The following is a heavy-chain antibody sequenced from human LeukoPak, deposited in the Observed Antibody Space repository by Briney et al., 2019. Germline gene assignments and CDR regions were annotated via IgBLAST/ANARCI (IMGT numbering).Heavy chain of an antibody. CDR3: ATGVSDGYSLNYCYYGMDV. J-gene: IGHJ6*02. CDR2: FDPEDDET. V-gene: IGHV1-24*01. CDR1: GYTLTELS. Sequence: ASVKVSCKISGYTLTELSMHWVRQAPGKGLEWMGGFDPEDDETIYAQKFQGRVTMTEDTSTDTAYMELSSLRSEDTAVYYCATGVSDGYSLNYCYYGMDVWGQGTTVTVSS. D-gene: IGHD5-24*01.